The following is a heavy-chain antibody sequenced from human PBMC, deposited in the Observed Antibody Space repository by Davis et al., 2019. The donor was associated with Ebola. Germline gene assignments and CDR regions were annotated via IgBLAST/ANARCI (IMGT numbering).Heavy chain of an antibody. CDR2: TYYRSKWYN. CDR3: TRGPPMTGGRGFDY. V-gene: IGHV6-1*01. CDR1: GDSVSRNTVA. D-gene: IGHD2-8*02. J-gene: IGHJ4*01. Sequence: QTPSPTRAISGDSVSRNTVAWNCVRQFPSSLLEWLGRTYYRSKWYNDYAASVESRMTINPDTSKNQFSLHLNSVPPEDTAVYYCTRGPPMTGGRGFDYWGQGILVTVSS.